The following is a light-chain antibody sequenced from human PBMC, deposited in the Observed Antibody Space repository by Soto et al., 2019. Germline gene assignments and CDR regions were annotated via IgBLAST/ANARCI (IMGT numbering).Light chain of an antibody. CDR1: SSDVGGYKY. CDR2: EVS. J-gene: IGLJ1*01. V-gene: IGLV2-14*01. CDR3: SSYTSSTTLYV. Sequence: QYALTQPASVSGSPGQSITISCTGTSSDVGGYKYVSWYQQHPGTAPKLMIHEVSNRPSGVSNRFSGSKSGNTASLTISGLQAEDEADYYCSSYTSSTTLYVFGTGTKVTVL.